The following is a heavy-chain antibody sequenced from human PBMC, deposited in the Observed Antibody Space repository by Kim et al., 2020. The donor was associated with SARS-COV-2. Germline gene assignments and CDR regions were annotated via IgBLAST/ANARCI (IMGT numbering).Heavy chain of an antibody. V-gene: IGHV2-5*02. CDR3: AHRRLTDRSSWYFDH. J-gene: IGHJ4*02. D-gene: IGHD6-13*01. CDR2: IYWDDDK. CDR1: GFSLSTSGVG. Sequence: SGPTLVNPTQTLTLTCTFSGFSLSTSGVGVGWIRQPPGKALEWLALIYWDDDKRYSPSLKNRLTITEDTSKNQVVLTMTNMDPVDTATYYCAHRRLTDRSSWYFDHWGQGTLVTVSS.